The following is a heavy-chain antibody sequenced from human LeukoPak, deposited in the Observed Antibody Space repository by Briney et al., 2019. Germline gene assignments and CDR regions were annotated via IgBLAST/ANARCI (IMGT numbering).Heavy chain of an antibody. Sequence: ASVKVSCKASGYTFTSYGISWVRQAPGQGLEWMGWISGYNGNTNYAQKLQGRVTMTTDTSTSTAYMELSSLRSEDTAVYYCARGRAAAAIYYYYYMDVWGKGTTVTISS. CDR3: ARGRAAAAIYYYYYMDV. J-gene: IGHJ6*03. CDR1: GYTFTSYG. D-gene: IGHD6-13*01. V-gene: IGHV1-18*01. CDR2: ISGYNGNT.